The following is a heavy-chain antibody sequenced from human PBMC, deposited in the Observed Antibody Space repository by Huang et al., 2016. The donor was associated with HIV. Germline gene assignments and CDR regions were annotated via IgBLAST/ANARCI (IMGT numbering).Heavy chain of an antibody. J-gene: IGHJ4*02. CDR1: GYSFTNYW. Sequence: EVQLVQSEAEVKKPGESLKISCRGSGYSFTNYWIGWVRQRPGEGLEWMGVIDPADPDTRYSPSFQGQVTFSADKSTRTAYLQWSSLQASDTAIYYCARSEVLVTAVPFDHWGQGTLVTVSS. CDR2: IDPADPDT. CDR3: ARSEVLVTAVPFDH. D-gene: IGHD2-21*02. V-gene: IGHV5-51*03.